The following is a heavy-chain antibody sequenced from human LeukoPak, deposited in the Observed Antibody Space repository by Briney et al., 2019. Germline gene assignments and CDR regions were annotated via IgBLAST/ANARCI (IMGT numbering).Heavy chain of an antibody. Sequence: PSETLSLTCTVSGGPISSYYWSWIRQPAGKGLEWIGRIYTSGSTNYNPSLKSRVTISVDTSKNQFSLKLSSVTAADTAVYYCARMTTVVTQSLDDYYYYMDVWGKGTTVTVSS. CDR3: ARMTTVVTQSLDDYYYYMDV. J-gene: IGHJ6*03. V-gene: IGHV4-4*07. D-gene: IGHD4-23*01. CDR2: IYTSGST. CDR1: GGPISSYY.